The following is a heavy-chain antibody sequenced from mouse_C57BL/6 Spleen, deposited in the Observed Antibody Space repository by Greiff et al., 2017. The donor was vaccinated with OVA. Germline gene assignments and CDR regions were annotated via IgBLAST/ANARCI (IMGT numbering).Heavy chain of an antibody. CDR1: GYTFTSYW. J-gene: IGHJ3*01. CDR3: AKKGTGTWARLAY. Sequence: QVQLQQPGAELVKPGASVKLSCKASGYTFTSYWMHWVKQRPGQGLEWIGMIHPNSGSTNYNEKFKSKATLTVDKSSSTAYMQLSSLTSEDSAVYYCAKKGTGTWARLAYWGQGTLVTVSA. CDR2: IHPNSGST. D-gene: IGHD4-1*01. V-gene: IGHV1-64*01.